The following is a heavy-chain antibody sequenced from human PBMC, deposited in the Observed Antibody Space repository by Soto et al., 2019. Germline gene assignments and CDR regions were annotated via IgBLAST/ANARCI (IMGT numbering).Heavy chain of an antibody. CDR3: FWYFDL. CDR2: VDPEDGET. J-gene: IGHJ2*01. D-gene: IGHD3-22*01. Sequence: ASVKVSCKVSGYTFTDYYMHWVQQAPGKGLEWMGLVDPEDGETIYAEKFQGRVTITADTAVYCCARQLLNFYDSSGKYYSRFWYFDLWGRGTLVTVSS. CDR1: GYTFTDYY. V-gene: IGHV1-69-2*01.